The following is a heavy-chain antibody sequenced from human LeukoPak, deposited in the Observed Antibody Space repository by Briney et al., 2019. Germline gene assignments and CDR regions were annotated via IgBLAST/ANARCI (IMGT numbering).Heavy chain of an antibody. CDR2: IYYSVST. CDR1: APSIISYY. CDR3: AGLRGHGAFDI. V-gene: IGHV4-59*01. J-gene: IGHJ3*02. D-gene: IGHD3-16*01. Sequence: SQTLSLACTLAAPSIISYYTRWIRQPPQKGLEWIGYIYYSVSTNYNPSLKSRVTISVDTYKNQFSLKLSSVTAGDTAVYDCAGLRGHGAFDIWGQGTMVTVSS.